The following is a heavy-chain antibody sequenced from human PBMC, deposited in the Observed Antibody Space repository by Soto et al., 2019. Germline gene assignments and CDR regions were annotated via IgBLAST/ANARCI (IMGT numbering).Heavy chain of an antibody. D-gene: IGHD2-8*01. CDR3: ARVYAILGGDAFDI. CDR1: GYTFTSYG. CDR2: ISAYNGNT. Sequence: ASVKVSCKTSGYTFTSYGISWVRQANGQGLEWMGWISAYNGNTNYAQKLQGRVTMTTDTSTSTAYMELRSLRSDDTAVYYCARVYAILGGDAFDIWGQGTMVTVSS. J-gene: IGHJ3*02. V-gene: IGHV1-18*01.